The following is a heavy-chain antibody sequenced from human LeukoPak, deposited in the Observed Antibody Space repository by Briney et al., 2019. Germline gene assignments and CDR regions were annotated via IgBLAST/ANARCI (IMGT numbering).Heavy chain of an antibody. Sequence: ASVKVSCKASGYTFTSYGISWVRQAPGQGLEWMGWISAYNGNTNYAQKLQGRVTMATDTSTSTAYMELRSLRSDDTAVYYCARSRAVAGTLDYWGQGTLVTVSS. D-gene: IGHD6-19*01. J-gene: IGHJ4*02. CDR2: ISAYNGNT. CDR3: ARSRAVAGTLDY. V-gene: IGHV1-18*01. CDR1: GYTFTSYG.